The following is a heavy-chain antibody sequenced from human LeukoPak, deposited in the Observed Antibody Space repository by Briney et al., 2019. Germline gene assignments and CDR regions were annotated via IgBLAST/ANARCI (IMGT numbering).Heavy chain of an antibody. J-gene: IGHJ3*02. CDR1: GFTFSSYG. D-gene: IGHD3-22*01. Sequence: GGSLRLSCAASGFTFSSYGMHWVRQAPGKGLEWVAVIWHDGSNKYHADSVKGRLTISRDNSKNTLYLQMNSLRAEDTAVYYCAKDQYYDSSGYYRGHDAFDIWGQGTMVTVSS. V-gene: IGHV3-33*06. CDR3: AKDQYYDSSGYYRGHDAFDI. CDR2: IWHDGSNK.